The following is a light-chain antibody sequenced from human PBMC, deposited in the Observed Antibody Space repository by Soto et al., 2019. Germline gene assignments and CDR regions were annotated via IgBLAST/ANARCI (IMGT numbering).Light chain of an antibody. CDR2: GNS. CDR3: QSHDSSLRGWV. Sequence: QSVLTQPPSVSGAPGQRVTISCTGSSSSIGAGSDVHWYQQLPGTAPRLLIYGNSIRPSGVPDRFSGSKSGTSASLAITGLQAEDEAHYYCQSHDSSLRGWVFGGGTKLTVL. J-gene: IGLJ3*02. CDR1: SSSIGAGSD. V-gene: IGLV1-40*01.